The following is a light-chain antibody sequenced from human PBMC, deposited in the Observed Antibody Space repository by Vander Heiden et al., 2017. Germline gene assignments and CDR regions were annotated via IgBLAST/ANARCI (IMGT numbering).Light chain of an antibody. Sequence: QSALTQPASVSGSPGQSITISCTGTSSDVGGYNYVSWYQQHPGKAPKLRIYDFSNRPSGVYNRFSGSKSGNSASLTISGLQAEDEADYYCSSYTSSSTRVFGGGTKLTVL. J-gene: IGLJ2*01. CDR1: SSDVGGYNY. CDR3: SSYTSSSTRV. CDR2: DFS. V-gene: IGLV2-14*03.